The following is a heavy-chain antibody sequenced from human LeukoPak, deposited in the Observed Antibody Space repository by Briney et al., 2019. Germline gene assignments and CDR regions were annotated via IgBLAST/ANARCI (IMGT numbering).Heavy chain of an antibody. CDR3: AKEFLGYCSGGSCKNIDY. Sequence: GGSLRLSCAASGFTFSSYSMNWVRQAPGKGLEWVSAISGSGGSTYYADSVKGRFTISRDNSKNTLYLQMNSLRAEDTAVYYCAKEFLGYCSGGSCKNIDYWGQGTLVTVSS. D-gene: IGHD2-15*01. CDR2: ISGSGGST. V-gene: IGHV3-23*01. CDR1: GFTFSSYS. J-gene: IGHJ4*02.